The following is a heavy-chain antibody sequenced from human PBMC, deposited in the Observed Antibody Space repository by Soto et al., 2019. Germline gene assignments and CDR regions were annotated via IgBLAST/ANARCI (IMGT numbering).Heavy chain of an antibody. Sequence: PGGSLRLSCAASGFTFINYAMSWVRQAPGKGLEWVSAIRGSGDGTFYPDSVKGRFTISRDNAKNTLYLQMNSLRAEDTAIYYCAKGDGSSSWYGNSWGQGTLVTVYS. CDR3: AKGDGSSSWYGNS. CDR1: GFTFINYA. CDR2: IRGSGDGT. J-gene: IGHJ4*02. D-gene: IGHD6-13*01. V-gene: IGHV3-23*01.